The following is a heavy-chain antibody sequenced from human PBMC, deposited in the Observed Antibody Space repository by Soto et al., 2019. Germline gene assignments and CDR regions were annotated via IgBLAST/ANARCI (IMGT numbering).Heavy chain of an antibody. CDR2: ISGSGGNK. Sequence: GGSLRLSCAASGFTFSSYAMSWVRQAPGKGLEWVSAISGSGGNKFYADSVKGRFTFSRDNSKNPLYLQMNSLRAEDTAVYYFAKVRKDGPAPLTEYYYYYYGMDVWGQGTTVTVSS. CDR1: GFTFSSYA. D-gene: IGHD2-15*01. J-gene: IGHJ6*02. CDR3: AKVRKDGPAPLTEYYYYYYGMDV. V-gene: IGHV3-23*01.